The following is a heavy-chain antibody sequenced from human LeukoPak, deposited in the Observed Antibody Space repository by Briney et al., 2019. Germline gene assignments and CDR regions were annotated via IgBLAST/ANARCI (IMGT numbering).Heavy chain of an antibody. CDR2: INPNSGNT. V-gene: IGHV1-8*01. Sequence: ASVKVSCKASGYTFTSYDINWVRQATGQGLEWMGWINPNSGNTGYAQKFQGRVTMTRNTSISTAYMELSSLRSEDTAVYYCARGVAAGNWFDPWGQGTLVTVSS. CDR1: GYTFTSYD. D-gene: IGHD6-13*01. CDR3: ARGVAAGNWFDP. J-gene: IGHJ5*02.